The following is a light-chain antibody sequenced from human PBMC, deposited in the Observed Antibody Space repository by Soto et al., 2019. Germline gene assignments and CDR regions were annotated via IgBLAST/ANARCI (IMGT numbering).Light chain of an antibody. CDR1: QSVSSSY. Sequence: ESVLTQSPGTLSLSPAERATLSCRASQSVSSSYLAWDQQKPGQAPRLRIYGASSRATGIPDRFSGSGSGKDFTLTISRLEPEEFAVYYCQQYGSPPGLTFGGGTKVEIK. V-gene: IGKV3-20*01. CDR3: QQYGSPPGLT. CDR2: GAS. J-gene: IGKJ4*01.